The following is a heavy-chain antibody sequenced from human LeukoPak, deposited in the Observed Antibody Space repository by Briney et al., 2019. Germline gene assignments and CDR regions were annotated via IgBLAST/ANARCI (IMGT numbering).Heavy chain of an antibody. Sequence: SETLSLTCTVSGGSISSYYWSWIRQPAGKGLEWIGRIYTSGSTNYNPSLKSRVTMSVDTSKNQFSLKLSSVTAADTAVYYCASEGYYDFWIGWTGSDAFDIWGQGTMVTVSS. CDR1: GGSISSYY. CDR2: IYTSGST. CDR3: ASEGYYDFWIGWTGSDAFDI. J-gene: IGHJ3*02. V-gene: IGHV4-4*07. D-gene: IGHD3-3*01.